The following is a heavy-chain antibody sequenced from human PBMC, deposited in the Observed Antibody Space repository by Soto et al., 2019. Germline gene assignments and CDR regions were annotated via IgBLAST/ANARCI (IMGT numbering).Heavy chain of an antibody. J-gene: IGHJ4*02. V-gene: IGHV5-51*03. CDR2: IYPGDSDT. CDR3: ARFPIDGRYFDWLLDFDY. CDR1: GYSFTSYW. D-gene: IGHD3-9*01. Sequence: EVQLVQSGAEVKKPGESLKISCKGSGYSFTSYWIGWVRQMPGKGLEWMGIIYPGDSDTRYSPSFQGQVTISADKSISTAYLQWSSLKASDTAMYYCARFPIDGRYFDWLLDFDYWGQGTLVTVSS.